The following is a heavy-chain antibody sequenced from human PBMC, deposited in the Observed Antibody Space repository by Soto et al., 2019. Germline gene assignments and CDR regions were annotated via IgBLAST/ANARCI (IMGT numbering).Heavy chain of an antibody. D-gene: IGHD6-19*01. CDR2: FDPEDGET. J-gene: IGHJ4*02. CDR1: GYTLTELS. CDR3: ATGGAVAGTSTTFDY. V-gene: IGHV1-24*01. Sequence: ASVKVSCKVSGYTLTELSMHWVRQAPGKGLEWMGGFDPEDGETIYAEKFQGRVTMTEDTSTDTAYMELSSLRSADTAVYYCATGGAVAGTSTTFDYWGQGTLVTVSS.